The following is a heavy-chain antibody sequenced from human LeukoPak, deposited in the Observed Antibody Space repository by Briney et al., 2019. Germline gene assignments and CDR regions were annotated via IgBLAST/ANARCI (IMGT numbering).Heavy chain of an antibody. CDR1: GLTFSSHW. Sequence: PGGSLRLSCAASGLTFSSHWMHWVRQAPGKGLVWVSRINSDGSSTSYADSVKGRFTISRDNAKNTLYLQMNSLRAEDTAVYYCARDSDGSSFGYWGQGTLVTVSS. CDR3: ARDSDGSSFGY. V-gene: IGHV3-74*01. CDR2: INSDGSST. D-gene: IGHD6-6*01. J-gene: IGHJ4*02.